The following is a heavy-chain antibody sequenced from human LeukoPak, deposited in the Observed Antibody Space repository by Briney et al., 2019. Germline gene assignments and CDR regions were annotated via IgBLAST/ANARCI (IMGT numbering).Heavy chain of an antibody. V-gene: IGHV3-23*01. CDR3: AKGQQLLVQGLNTYYFDY. Sequence: GGSLRLSCAASGFTFSSYGMSWVRQAPGKGLEWVSAISGSGDSTYYADSVKGRFTISRDNSKNTLYLQLNSLRAEDTALYYCAKGQQLLVQGLNTYYFDYWGQGTLVTVSS. CDR1: GFTFSSYG. D-gene: IGHD6-13*01. J-gene: IGHJ4*02. CDR2: ISGSGDST.